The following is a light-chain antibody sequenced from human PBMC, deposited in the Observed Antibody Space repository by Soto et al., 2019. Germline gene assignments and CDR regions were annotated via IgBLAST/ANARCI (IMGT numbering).Light chain of an antibody. CDR1: SSDVGGYNY. V-gene: IGLV2-14*01. CDR2: EVS. Sequence: QSVLTQPASVSGSPGQSITFSCTGTSSDVGGYNYVSWYQQHPGKAPKLMIYEVSNRPSGVSNRFSGSKSGNTASLTISGLQAEDEADYYCSSYTSRSTLVFGEGNKLTVL. CDR3: SSYTSRSTLV. J-gene: IGLJ2*01.